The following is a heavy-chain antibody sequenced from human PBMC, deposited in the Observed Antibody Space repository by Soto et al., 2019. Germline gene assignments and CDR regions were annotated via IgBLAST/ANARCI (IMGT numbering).Heavy chain of an antibody. CDR1: GFTFDDHD. Sequence: EVQLVESGGGWVQPGGSPRLSCAASGFTFDDHDMHWVRQAPGKGLEWVSGVTWNSGRITYADPVMGRFTISRDNAKSSLNLQMNSLRPEDTALYYCVADYYGSGRGAFDFWGQGTMVTVSS. D-gene: IGHD3-10*01. CDR2: VTWNSGRI. J-gene: IGHJ3*01. CDR3: VADYYGSGRGAFDF. V-gene: IGHV3-9*01.